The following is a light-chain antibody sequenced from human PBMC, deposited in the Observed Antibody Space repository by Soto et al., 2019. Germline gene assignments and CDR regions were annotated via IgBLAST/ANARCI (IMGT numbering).Light chain of an antibody. J-gene: IGKJ2*01. CDR3: QQYDNWPQT. Sequence: VMTQSPATLSVSPGERATLSCRASQRVRSKLAWYQQKPGQAPILLIHGASTRATGIPARFSGSGSGTEFTLTISSLQSEDLAIYYCQQYDNWPQTFGQGTKLEIK. V-gene: IGKV3-15*01. CDR2: GAS. CDR1: QRVRSK.